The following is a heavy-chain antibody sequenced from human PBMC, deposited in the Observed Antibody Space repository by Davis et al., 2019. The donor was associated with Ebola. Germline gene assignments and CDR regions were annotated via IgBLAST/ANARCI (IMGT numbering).Heavy chain of an antibody. V-gene: IGHV4-34*01. CDR2: INHSGST. CDR3: ASSKGGWELPGY. D-gene: IGHD1-26*01. CDR1: GGSFSGYY. Sequence: PSETLSLTCAVYGGSFSGYYWSWIRQPPGKGLEWIGEINHSGSTYYNPSLKSRVTISVDTSKNQFSLKLSSVTAADTAVYYCASSKGGWELPGYWGQGTLVTVSS. J-gene: IGHJ4*02.